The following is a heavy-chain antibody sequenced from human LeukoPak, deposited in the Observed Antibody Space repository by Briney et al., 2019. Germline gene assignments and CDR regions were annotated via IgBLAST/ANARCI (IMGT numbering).Heavy chain of an antibody. CDR2: INPNSGGT. CDR3: ARDLFVVGGYDDY. V-gene: IGHV1-2*02. D-gene: IGHD5-12*01. J-gene: IGHJ4*02. CDR1: GYTFTGYY. Sequence: ASVEVSCKASGYTFTGYYMHWVRQAPGQGLEWMGWINPNSGGTNYAQKFQGRVTMTRDTSISTAYMELSRLRSDDTAVYYCARDLFVVGGYDDYWGQGTLVTVSS.